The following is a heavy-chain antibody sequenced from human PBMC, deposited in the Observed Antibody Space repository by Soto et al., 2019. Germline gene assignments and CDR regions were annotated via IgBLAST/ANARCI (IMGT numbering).Heavy chain of an antibody. Sequence: QVQLVQSGAEVKKPGASVTVSCKASGYTFTSYGISWVRQAPVQGLEWMGWISAYNGNTNYAQKLQGRVTMTTDTSTSTAYMELRSRRSDDTAVYYCARDRRGIAAAGTDCWGQGTLVAVSS. CDR3: ARDRRGIAAAGTDC. J-gene: IGHJ4*02. CDR2: ISAYNGNT. D-gene: IGHD6-13*01. V-gene: IGHV1-18*01. CDR1: GYTFTSYG.